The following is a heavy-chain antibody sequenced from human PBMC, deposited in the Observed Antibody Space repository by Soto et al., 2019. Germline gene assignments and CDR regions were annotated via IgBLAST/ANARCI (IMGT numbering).Heavy chain of an antibody. CDR1: GGSFSGYY. D-gene: IGHD5-12*01. CDR2: INHSGST. V-gene: IGHV4-34*01. J-gene: IGHJ4*02. Sequence: SETLSLTCAVYGGSFSGYYWSWIRQPPGKGLEWIGEINHSGSTNYNPSLKSRVTISVDTSKNQFSLKLSSVTAADTAVYYCARGSVATIRDFDYWGQGTLVTVSS. CDR3: ARGSVATIRDFDY.